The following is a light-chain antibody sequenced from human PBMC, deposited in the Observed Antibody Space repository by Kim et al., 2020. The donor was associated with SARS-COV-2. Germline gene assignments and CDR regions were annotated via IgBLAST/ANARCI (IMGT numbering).Light chain of an antibody. Sequence: SVGDRVTITCRASQDISNYLAWFQLIPGKAPQLLIYDASALQPGVPSRFSGSGSGTDFTLTVTSLQPEDVATYYCQKCDSAPWTFGQGTKVDIK. CDR1: QDISNY. CDR2: DAS. V-gene: IGKV1-27*01. J-gene: IGKJ1*01. CDR3: QKCDSAPWT.